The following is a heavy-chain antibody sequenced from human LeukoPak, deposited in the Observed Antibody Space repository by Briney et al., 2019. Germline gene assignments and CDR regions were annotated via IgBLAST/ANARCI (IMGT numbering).Heavy chain of an antibody. CDR3: ARIRGGNNYHFDY. V-gene: IGHV1-2*02. CDR1: GYTFTDYY. J-gene: IGHJ4*02. Sequence: ASVTVSCTASGYTFTDYYIHWVRQPPGQGLEWMGWINPNSGATNYAQKFQGRVTMTKDTSISTGYMELSRLRSDDTAVYYCARIRGGNNYHFDYWGQGTLVTVSS. CDR2: INPNSGAT. D-gene: IGHD1-26*01.